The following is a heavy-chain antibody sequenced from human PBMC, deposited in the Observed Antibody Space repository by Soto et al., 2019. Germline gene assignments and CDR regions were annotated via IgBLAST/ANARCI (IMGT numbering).Heavy chain of an antibody. Sequence: GGSLRLSCAGYGFTFNSAWMGWVRQAPGKGLEWVSAISGSGGSTYYADSVKGRFTISRDNSKNTLYLQMNSLRAEDTAVYYCAKDRHLRWVVVVAGVNYGMDVWGQGTTVTVSS. D-gene: IGHD2-15*01. J-gene: IGHJ6*02. V-gene: IGHV3-23*01. CDR1: GFTFNSAW. CDR3: AKDRHLRWVVVVAGVNYGMDV. CDR2: ISGSGGST.